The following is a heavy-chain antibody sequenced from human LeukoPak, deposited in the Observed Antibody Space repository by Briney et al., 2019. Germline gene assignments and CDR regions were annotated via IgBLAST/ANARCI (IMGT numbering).Heavy chain of an antibody. V-gene: IGHV3-21*01. D-gene: IGHD2-15*01. J-gene: IGHJ4*02. CDR3: AREGLPSGATKIFDY. Sequence: PGGSLRLSCVPSGFSFSSYSVHWVRQAPGKGLEWVSSISTTSSYIHYADSVKGRFTISRDNAENSLYLQMNSLGAGDTAVYYCAREGLPSGATKIFDYWGQGTLVTVSS. CDR2: ISTTSSYI. CDR1: GFSFSSYS.